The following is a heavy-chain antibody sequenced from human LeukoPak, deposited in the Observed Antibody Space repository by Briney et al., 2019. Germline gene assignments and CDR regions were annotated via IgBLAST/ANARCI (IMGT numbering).Heavy chain of an antibody. D-gene: IGHD6-13*01. CDR1: GGSISSSSYY. J-gene: IGHJ4*02. CDR2: IYYSGST. Sequence: SETLSLTCTVSGGSISSSSYYWARIRQPPGKGLEWIGSIYYSGSTYYNPSLKSRVTISVDTSKNQFSLKLSSVTAADTAVYYCASRGVEQLVRKAFDYWGQGTLVTVSS. CDR3: ASRGVEQLVRKAFDY. V-gene: IGHV4-39*01.